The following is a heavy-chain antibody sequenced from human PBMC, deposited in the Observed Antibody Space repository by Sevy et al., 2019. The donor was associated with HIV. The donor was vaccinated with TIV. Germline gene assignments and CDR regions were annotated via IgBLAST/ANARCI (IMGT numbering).Heavy chain of an antibody. CDR3: ARVRVTTVTCFDY. CDR2: IYYSGST. Sequence: SETLSLTCTVSGGSISSSSYHWGWIRQPPGKGLEWIGSIYYSGSTYYNPSLKSRVTISVDTSKNQFSLKLSSVTAADTAVYYCARVRVTTVTCFDYWGQGTLVTVSS. CDR1: GGSISSSSYH. V-gene: IGHV4-39*01. D-gene: IGHD4-17*01. J-gene: IGHJ4*02.